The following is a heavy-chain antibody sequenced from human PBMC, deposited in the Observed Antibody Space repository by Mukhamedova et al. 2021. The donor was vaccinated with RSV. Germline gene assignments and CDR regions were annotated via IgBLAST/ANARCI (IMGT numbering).Heavy chain of an antibody. CDR3: ASTGVVVPAAKRNYWYFDL. V-gene: IGHV1-2*02. Sequence: WMGWINPNSGGTNYAQKFQGRVTMTRDTSISTAYMELSRLRSDDTVVYYCASTGVVVPAAKRNYWYFDLWGRGTLVTVSS. CDR2: INPNSGGT. J-gene: IGHJ2*01. D-gene: IGHD2-2*01.